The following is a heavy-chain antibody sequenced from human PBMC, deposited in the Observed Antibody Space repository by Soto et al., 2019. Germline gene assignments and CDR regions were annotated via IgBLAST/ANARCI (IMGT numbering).Heavy chain of an antibody. Sequence: WTWIRQPPGKGLEWIGYTYYNGSTNYNPSLKSRVTISVDTSKNQFSLRLSSVTAADTAFYYCARDTEILWFGELFTWGQGTLVSVSS. J-gene: IGHJ5*02. V-gene: IGHV4-59*01. CDR2: TYYNGST. CDR3: ARDTEILWFGELFT. D-gene: IGHD3-10*01.